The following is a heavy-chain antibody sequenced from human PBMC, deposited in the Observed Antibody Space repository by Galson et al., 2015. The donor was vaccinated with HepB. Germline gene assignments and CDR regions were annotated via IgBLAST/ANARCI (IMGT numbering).Heavy chain of an antibody. CDR2: IYYSGST. J-gene: IGHJ5*02. Sequence: QVQLQESGPGLVKPSQTLSLTCTVSGGSISSGGYYWSWFRQHPGKGLEWIGYIYYSGSTYYNPSLKSRVTISVDTSKNQFSLKLSSGTAADTAVYYCARFWVGFVGSGRGVSWWFDPWGQGTLVTVSS. CDR3: ARFWVGFVGSGRGVSWWFDP. CDR1: GGSISSGGYY. D-gene: IGHD6-19*01. V-gene: IGHV4-31*03.